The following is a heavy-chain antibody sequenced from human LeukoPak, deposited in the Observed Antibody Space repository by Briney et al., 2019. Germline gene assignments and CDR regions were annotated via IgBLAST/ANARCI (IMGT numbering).Heavy chain of an antibody. D-gene: IGHD3-9*01. CDR1: GYSFTSYW. J-gene: IGHJ5*02. Sequence: GESLRISCKGSGYSFTSYWMSWVRQMPGKGLEWMGRIDPSDSYINYSPSFQGHVTISADKSISTAYLQWSSLKASDTAMYYCARHASVLRYFDCLTYWFDPWGQGTLVTVPS. V-gene: IGHV5-10-1*01. CDR3: ARHASVLRYFDCLTYWFDP. CDR2: IDPSDSYI.